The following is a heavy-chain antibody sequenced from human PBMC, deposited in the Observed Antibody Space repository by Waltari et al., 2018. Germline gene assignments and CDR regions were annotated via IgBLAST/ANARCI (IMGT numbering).Heavy chain of an antibody. CDR3: ARGLYEDAFDI. Sequence: QVQLQQWGAGLLKPSETLSLTCDVYGGSFSGYYWSWIRQPPGKGLEWIGEINHSGSTNYNPSLKSRVTISVDTSKNQFSLKLSSVTAADTAVYYCARGLYEDAFDIWGQGTMVTVSS. CDR1: GGSFSGYY. D-gene: IGHD5-12*01. J-gene: IGHJ3*02. V-gene: IGHV4-34*01. CDR2: INHSGST.